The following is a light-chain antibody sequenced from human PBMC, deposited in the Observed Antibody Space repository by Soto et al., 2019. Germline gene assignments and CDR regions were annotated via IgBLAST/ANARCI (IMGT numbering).Light chain of an antibody. J-gene: IGKJ1*01. V-gene: IGKV3-20*01. CDR1: QSVSSSY. CDR3: QQYGSSPGWT. Sequence: VLTQSPGTLSLSPGERATLSCRASQSVSSSYLAWYQQKPGQAPRLLIYGASSRATGIPDRFSGSGSGTDFTLTTSRLEPEDFAVYYCQQYGSSPGWTFGQGTKVDIK. CDR2: GAS.